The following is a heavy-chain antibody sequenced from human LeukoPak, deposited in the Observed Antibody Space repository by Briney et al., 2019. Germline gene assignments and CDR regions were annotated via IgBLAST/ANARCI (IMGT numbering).Heavy chain of an antibody. Sequence: PGGSLRLSCAASGFTFSSYAMSWVRQAPGKGLEWVSAISGSGGSTYYADSVKGRFTISRDNAKNSLFLQMNSLRAEDTAVYYCARDRTIVATIDDGPQNHKKTYYFDYWGQGTLVTVSS. V-gene: IGHV3-23*01. CDR3: ARDRTIVATIDDGPQNHKKTYYFDY. CDR2: ISGSGGST. J-gene: IGHJ4*02. D-gene: IGHD5-12*01. CDR1: GFTFSSYA.